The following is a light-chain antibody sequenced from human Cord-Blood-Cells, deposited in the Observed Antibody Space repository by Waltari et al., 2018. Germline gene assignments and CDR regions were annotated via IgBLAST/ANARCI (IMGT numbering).Light chain of an antibody. CDR2: GAS. V-gene: IGKV3-20*01. CDR3: QQYGSSPRT. J-gene: IGKJ1*01. CDR1: QSFSSSH. Sequence: DTVLTQSPGTLSLSPGDRGTPSCSASQSFSSSHLAWYKQKPGQAPRLLIYGASSRATGSPDRFSGSGSGADFTLTISRLEPEDFAVYYCQQYGSSPRTFGQGTKVEIK.